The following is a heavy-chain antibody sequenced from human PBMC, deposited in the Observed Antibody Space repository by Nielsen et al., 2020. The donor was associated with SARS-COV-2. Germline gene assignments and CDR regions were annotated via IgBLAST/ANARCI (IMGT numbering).Heavy chain of an antibody. Sequence: GESLKISCAASGFTFSSYSMNWVRQAPGKGLEWVSSISSSSSYIYYADSVKGRFTISRDNAKNSLYLQMNSLRAEDTAVYYCARIYCSGGSCYDYWGQGTLVTVSS. CDR3: ARIYCSGGSCYDY. CDR1: GFTFSSYS. J-gene: IGHJ4*02. CDR2: ISSSSSYI. D-gene: IGHD2-15*01. V-gene: IGHV3-21*01.